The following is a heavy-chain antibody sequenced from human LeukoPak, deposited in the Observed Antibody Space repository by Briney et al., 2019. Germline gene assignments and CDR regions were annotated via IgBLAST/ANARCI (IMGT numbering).Heavy chain of an antibody. J-gene: IGHJ4*02. D-gene: IGHD5-18*01. CDR3: VGPAMVKGFFDY. V-gene: IGHV3-64D*06. CDR1: GFTFSTYA. Sequence: PGGSLRLSCSASGFTFSTYAMHWVRQAPGKGLEYVSTISINGGSTYYADSVKVRITISRDNSKNTLYLQMSSLRAEDTAVYYCVGPAMVKGFFDYWGQGTLVTVSS. CDR2: ISINGGST.